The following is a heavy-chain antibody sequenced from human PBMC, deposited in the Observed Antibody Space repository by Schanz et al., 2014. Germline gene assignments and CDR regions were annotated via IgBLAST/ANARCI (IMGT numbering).Heavy chain of an antibody. D-gene: IGHD6-19*01. Sequence: QVQLVQSGAEVKKPGASVKVSCKASGYTFTSYSIHWVRQAPGQGLEWMGWINVGNGNMKYSQKFQGRVTMTTDTSTSTAYMELRSLRSDDTAVYYCARGGYSSGWYDRDIAHFDYWGQGTRVTVFS. V-gene: IGHV1-3*01. J-gene: IGHJ4*02. CDR1: GYTFTSYS. CDR3: ARGGYSSGWYDRDIAHFDY. CDR2: INVGNGNM.